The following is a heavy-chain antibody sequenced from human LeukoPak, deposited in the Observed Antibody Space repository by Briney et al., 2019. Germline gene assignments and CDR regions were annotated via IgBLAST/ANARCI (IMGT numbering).Heavy chain of an antibody. Sequence: GGSLRLSCETSGFTFRSFEMNWVRQAPGKGLEWVSVIYSGGSTYYADSVKGRFTISRDNSKNTLYLQMNSLRAEDTAVYYCAREVWDCVWGSYRYYYYYYMDVWGKGTTVTVSS. CDR2: IYSGGST. CDR1: GFTFRSFE. CDR3: AREVWDCVWGSYRYYYYYYMDV. D-gene: IGHD3-16*02. J-gene: IGHJ6*03. V-gene: IGHV3-53*01.